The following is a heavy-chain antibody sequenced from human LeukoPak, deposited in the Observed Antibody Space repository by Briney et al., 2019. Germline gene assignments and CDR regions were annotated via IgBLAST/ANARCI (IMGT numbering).Heavy chain of an antibody. CDR3: ATELKIDPIYDSSGYHY. CDR1: GYTLTELS. Sequence: ASVKVSCTVSGYTLTELSMHWVRQAPGKGLEWMGGFDPEDGETIYAQKFQGRVTMTEDTSTDTAYMELSSLRSEDTAVYYCATELKIDPIYDSSGYHYWGQGTLVTVSS. CDR2: FDPEDGET. D-gene: IGHD3-22*01. V-gene: IGHV1-24*01. J-gene: IGHJ4*02.